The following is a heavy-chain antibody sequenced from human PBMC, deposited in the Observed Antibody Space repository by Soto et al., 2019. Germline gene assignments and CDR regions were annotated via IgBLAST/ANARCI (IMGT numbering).Heavy chain of an antibody. Sequence: PSETLSLTCAAYGGSFSGYYWSWIRQPPGKGLEWIGEINHSGSTNYNPSLKSRVTISVDTSKNQFSLKLSSVTAADTAVYYCARGLWFGELHPFDYWGQGTLVTVS. V-gene: IGHV4-34*01. CDR1: GGSFSGYY. D-gene: IGHD3-10*01. CDR2: INHSGST. J-gene: IGHJ4*02. CDR3: ARGLWFGELHPFDY.